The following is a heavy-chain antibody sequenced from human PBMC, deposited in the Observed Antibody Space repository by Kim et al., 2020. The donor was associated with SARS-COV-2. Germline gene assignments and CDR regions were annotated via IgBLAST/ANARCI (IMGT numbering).Heavy chain of an antibody. Sequence: GGSLRLSCVASGFTSHHYAIHWVRQTPGKGLEWVSAFDFKSGRIDYADSVRGRFTLSRDSAKNSLYLQMNSLKPEDTALYYCVKDTTPGGADVWGQGTTVTVSS. V-gene: IGHV3-9*02. CDR2: FDFKSGRI. CDR3: VKDTTPGGADV. CDR1: GFTSHHYA. D-gene: IGHD3-16*01. J-gene: IGHJ6*02.